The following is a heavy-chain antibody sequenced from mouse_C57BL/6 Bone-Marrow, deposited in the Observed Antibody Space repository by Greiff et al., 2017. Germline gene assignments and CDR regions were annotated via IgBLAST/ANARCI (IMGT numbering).Heavy chain of an antibody. V-gene: IGHV1-81*01. CDR3: ARSSRSMAMDY. CDR1: GYTFTSYG. CDR2: IYPRSGNT. D-gene: IGHD2-3*01. J-gene: IGHJ4*01. Sequence: QVQLKQSGAELARPGASVKLSCKASGYTFTSYGISWVKQRTGQGLEWIGEIYPRSGNTYYNEKFKGKATLTADKSSSTAYMELRSLTSEDSAVYFCARSSRSMAMDYWGQGTSVTVSS.